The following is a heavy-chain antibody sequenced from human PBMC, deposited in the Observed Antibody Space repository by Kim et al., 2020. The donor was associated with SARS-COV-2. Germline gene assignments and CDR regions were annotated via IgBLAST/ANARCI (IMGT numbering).Heavy chain of an antibody. D-gene: IGHD2-15*01. CDR3: AKDWGKGGYCSGGSCY. CDR2: ISGSGGST. CDR1: GFTFSSYA. J-gene: IGHJ4*02. Sequence: GGSLRLSCAASGFTFSSYAMSWVRQAPGKGLEWVSAISGSGGSTYYADSVKGRFTISRDNSKNTLYLQMNSLRAEDTAIYYCAKDWGKGGYCSGGSCYWGQGTLVTVSS. V-gene: IGHV3-23*01.